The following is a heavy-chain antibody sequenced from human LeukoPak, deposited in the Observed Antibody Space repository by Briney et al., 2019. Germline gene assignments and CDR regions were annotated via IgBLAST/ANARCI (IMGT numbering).Heavy chain of an antibody. V-gene: IGHV4-34*01. CDR2: INHSGST. CDR3: ARRRYSSSWYGYYFDY. Sequence: SETLSLTCAVSGGSFSGYYWSWIRQPPGKGLEWIGDINHSGSTNYNPSLKSRVTISVDTSKNQFSLKLSSVTAADTAVYYCARRRYSSSWYGYYFDYWGQGTLVTVSS. D-gene: IGHD6-13*01. J-gene: IGHJ4*02. CDR1: GGSFSGYY.